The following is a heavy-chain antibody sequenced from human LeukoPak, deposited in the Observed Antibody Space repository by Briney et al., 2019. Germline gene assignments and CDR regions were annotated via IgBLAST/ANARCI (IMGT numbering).Heavy chain of an antibody. CDR1: GFTFDDYA. V-gene: IGHV3-43D*03. CDR2: ISWDGGST. J-gene: IGHJ4*02. CDR3: AKDVGGNSYYFDY. Sequence: PGGSLRLSCAASGFTFDDYAMHWVRQAPGKGLEWVSLISWDGGSTYYADSVKGRFTISRDNSKNSLYLQMNSLRAEDTALYYCAKDVGGNSYYFDYWGQGTLVTVSS. D-gene: IGHD4-23*01.